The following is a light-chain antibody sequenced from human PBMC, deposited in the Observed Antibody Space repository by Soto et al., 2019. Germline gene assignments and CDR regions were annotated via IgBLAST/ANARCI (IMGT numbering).Light chain of an antibody. CDR3: LQRSNWLT. Sequence: ELVLSQSPCTLSLSQGERATLSCRASQSFSSSYLAWYQQKPGQAPRLLIYETSSRATGIPDRFSGSGSQTDFTLTISRLEPEDFAVYYCLQRSNWLTFAGGTKVDIK. J-gene: IGKJ4*01. V-gene: IGKV3D-20*02. CDR2: ETS. CDR1: QSFSSSY.